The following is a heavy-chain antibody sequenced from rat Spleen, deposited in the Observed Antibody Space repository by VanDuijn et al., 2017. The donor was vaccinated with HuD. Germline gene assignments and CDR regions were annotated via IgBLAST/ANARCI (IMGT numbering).Heavy chain of an antibody. CDR1: GFTFSNYD. D-gene: IGHD4-3*01. Sequence: EVQLVESGGGLVQPGGSLRLSCTTSGFTFSNYDMAWVRQAPTRGLEWVASIDPSGRNTYYRDSVKGRFTVSRDNAKGTLHLRMDSLRSEDTATYYCVRQDTSGYANWFGFWGQGTLVTVSS. J-gene: IGHJ3*01. CDR3: VRQDTSGYANWFGF. CDR2: IDPSGRNT. V-gene: IGHV5-25*01.